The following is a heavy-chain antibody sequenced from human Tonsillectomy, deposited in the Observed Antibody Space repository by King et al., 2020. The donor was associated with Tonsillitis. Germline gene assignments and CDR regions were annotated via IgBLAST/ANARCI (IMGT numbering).Heavy chain of an antibody. D-gene: IGHD4-23*01. J-gene: IGHJ3*02. CDR3: AKDSEALRYGGNAGAFDI. Sequence: VQLVESGGGLVQPGGSLRLSCAASGFTFSSYAMSWVRQAPGKGLEWVSAISGSGGSTYYADSVKGRFTISRDNSKNTLYLQMNSLRAEDTAVYYCAKDSEALRYGGNAGAFDIWGQGTMVTVSS. CDR2: ISGSGGST. V-gene: IGHV3-23*04. CDR1: GFTFSSYA.